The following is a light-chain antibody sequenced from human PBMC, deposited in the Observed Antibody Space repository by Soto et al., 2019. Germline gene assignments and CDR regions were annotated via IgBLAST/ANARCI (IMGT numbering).Light chain of an antibody. V-gene: IGKV3-11*01. CDR2: DAS. CDR3: QQRSRWPPLT. J-gene: IGKJ4*01. Sequence: EIVLTQSPATLSLSPGERATLSCRASQSVSSFLAWYQQRPGQSPRLLIYDASNRATGIPARFSGSGSGTDFTLTISSLQPEDSAVYYCQQRSRWPPLTFGGGTKVEI. CDR1: QSVSSF.